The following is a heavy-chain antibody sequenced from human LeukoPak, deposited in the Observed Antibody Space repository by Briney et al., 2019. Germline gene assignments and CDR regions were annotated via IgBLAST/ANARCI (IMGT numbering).Heavy chain of an antibody. CDR2: IRNDGINE. Sequence: PGGSLRLSCTASGFSISPFGIHWVRQAPGKGLEWVALIRNDGINEDYADSVKGRFTISRDNAKNSLFLQMDTLRVEDTAVYFCTRDQGYCSGDTCYSWAYFDFWGQGALVSVSS. CDR3: TRDQGYCSGDTCYSWAYFDF. V-gene: IGHV3-30*02. J-gene: IGHJ4*02. CDR1: GFSISPFG. D-gene: IGHD2-15*01.